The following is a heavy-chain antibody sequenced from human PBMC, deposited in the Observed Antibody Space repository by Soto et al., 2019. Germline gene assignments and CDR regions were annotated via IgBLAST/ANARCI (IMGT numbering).Heavy chain of an antibody. J-gene: IGHJ6*02. CDR1: GGTFSSYA. D-gene: IGHD6-13*01. CDR2: IIPIFGTA. V-gene: IGHV1-69*12. CDR3: ARMAAAGSIYYYYYGMDV. Sequence: QVQLVQSGAEVKKPGSSVKVSCKASGGTFSSYAISWVRQAPGQGLEWMGGIIPIFGTANYAQKFQGRVTITADESMSTAYMELSSLRSEDTAVYYCARMAAAGSIYYYYYGMDVWGQGTTVTVSS.